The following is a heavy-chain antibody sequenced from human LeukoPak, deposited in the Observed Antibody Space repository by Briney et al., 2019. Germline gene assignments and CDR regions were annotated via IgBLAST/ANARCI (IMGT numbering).Heavy chain of an antibody. Sequence: EASVKVSCKASGYTFTGYYMHWVRQAPGQGLEWMGWINPNSGGTNYAQKFQGRFTMTRDTSMNTAYLHLSDLRSDDTAVYYCVKDRAGVGTYYNAPNVYFYYHMDVWGQGTTVTVSS. CDR1: GYTFTGYY. CDR2: INPNSGGT. D-gene: IGHD3-10*01. V-gene: IGHV1-2*02. J-gene: IGHJ6*03. CDR3: VKDRAGVGTYYNAPNVYFYYHMDV.